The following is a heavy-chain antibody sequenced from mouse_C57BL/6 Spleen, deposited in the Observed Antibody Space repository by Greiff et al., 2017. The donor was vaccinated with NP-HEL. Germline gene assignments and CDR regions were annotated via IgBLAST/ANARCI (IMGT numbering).Heavy chain of an antibody. CDR2: ISYDGSN. J-gene: IGHJ4*01. D-gene: IGHD1-1*01. CDR3: ARGLLRSYYYAMDY. Sequence: EVQLQQSGPGLVKPSQSLSLTCSVTGYSITSGYYWNWIRQFPGNKLEWMGYISYDGSNNYNPSLKNRISITRDTSKNQFFLKLNSVTTEDTATYYCARGLLRSYYYAMDYWGQGTSVTVSS. CDR1: GYSITSGYY. V-gene: IGHV3-6*01.